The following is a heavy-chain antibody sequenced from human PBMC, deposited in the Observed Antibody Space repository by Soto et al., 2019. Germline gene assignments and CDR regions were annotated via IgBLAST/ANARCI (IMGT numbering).Heavy chain of an antibody. J-gene: IGHJ4*02. V-gene: IGHV3-23*01. CDR2: ISASGAYT. D-gene: IGHD6-6*01. CDR3: AKEVIAARPYYFDY. Sequence: GGSLRLSCAASGFTFSSYAVSWARQTPGKGLEWVSTISASGAYTYYADSVKGRFTISRDNSKNTLYLQMRSLRAGDTATYYCAKEVIAARPYYFDYWGQGTLVTVS. CDR1: GFTFSSYA.